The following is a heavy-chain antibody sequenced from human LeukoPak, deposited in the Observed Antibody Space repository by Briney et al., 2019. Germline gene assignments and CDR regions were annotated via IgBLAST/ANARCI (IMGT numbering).Heavy chain of an antibody. CDR2: TNHSGST. Sequence: PSETLSLTCAVYGGSFSGYYWSWIRQPPGKGLEWIGETNHSGSTNYNPSLKSRVTISVDTSKNQFSLKLSSVTAADTAVYYCARGRRQKPFDYWGQGTLVTVSS. CDR1: GGSFSGYY. CDR3: ARGRRQKPFDY. V-gene: IGHV4-34*01. J-gene: IGHJ4*02.